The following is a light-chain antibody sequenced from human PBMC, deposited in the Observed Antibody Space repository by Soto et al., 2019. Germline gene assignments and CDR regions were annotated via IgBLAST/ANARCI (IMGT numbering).Light chain of an antibody. CDR3: QQYGSSTYT. CDR2: GAS. Sequence: EIVLTQSPGTVSLSPGERATLSCRASQSVSRSYLAWYQLKPGQAPRLLIYGASSRATGIPDRFSGSGSGTDFPLTISRLEPEDFAVYYCQQYGSSTYTFGQGTQLEIK. V-gene: IGKV3-20*01. J-gene: IGKJ2*01. CDR1: QSVSRSY.